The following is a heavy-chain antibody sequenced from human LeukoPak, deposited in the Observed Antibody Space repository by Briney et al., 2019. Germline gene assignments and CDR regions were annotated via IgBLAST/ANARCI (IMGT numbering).Heavy chain of an antibody. CDR1: GYSISSGYY. D-gene: IGHD5-18*01. Sequence: KPSETLSLTCTVSGYSISSGYYWGWIRQPPGKGLEWIGSIYHSGNTYYNPSLKSRVTISVDTSKNQFSLKLSSVTAADTAVYYCASLDTAIEYYSYWGQGTLVTVSS. J-gene: IGHJ4*02. CDR3: ASLDTAIEYYSY. V-gene: IGHV4-38-2*02. CDR2: IYHSGNT.